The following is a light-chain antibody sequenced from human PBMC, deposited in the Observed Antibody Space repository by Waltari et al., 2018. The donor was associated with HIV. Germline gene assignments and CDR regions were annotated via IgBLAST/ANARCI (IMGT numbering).Light chain of an antibody. CDR2: VNN. CDR3: AAWDDSLSGYV. Sequence: QSVLTQPPSASGTPGQRVTISCSGSSSSIGSNYVYWYQQLPGTAPQRLLVVNNQRPSGVPYRFAGAKSGTSASLASSGLRSEDEAEYYCAAWDDSLSGYVFGTGTKVTVL. V-gene: IGLV1-47*01. CDR1: SSSIGSNY. J-gene: IGLJ1*01.